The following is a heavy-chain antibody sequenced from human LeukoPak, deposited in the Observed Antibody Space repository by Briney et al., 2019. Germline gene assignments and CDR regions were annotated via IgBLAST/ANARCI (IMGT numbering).Heavy chain of an antibody. J-gene: IGHJ5*02. CDR2: INPSGGST. V-gene: IGHV1-46*01. CDR1: GYTFISYY. Sequence: ASVKVSCKASGYTFISYYMHWVRQAPGQGLEWMGIINPSGGSTSYPQKFQGRVTMTRDTSTSTVYMELSSLRSEDTAVYYCARGGLVVVVAATPSTTPGLLHWLDPWGQGTLVSVSS. CDR3: ARGGLVVVVAATPSTTPGLLHWLDP. D-gene: IGHD2-15*01.